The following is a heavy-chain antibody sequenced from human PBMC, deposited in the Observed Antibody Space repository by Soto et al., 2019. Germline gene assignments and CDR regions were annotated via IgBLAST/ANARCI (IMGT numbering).Heavy chain of an antibody. CDR1: GGSISSYY. Sequence: QVQLQESGPGLVKPSETLSLTCTVSGGSISSYYWSWIRQRPGKGLEWIGYIYYSGSTNYNPSLKSRVPISVDTSKNQFSLKLSSVTAADTAVYYCARLLWSSWDWFDPWGQGTLVTVSS. CDR2: IYYSGST. D-gene: IGHD3-10*01. CDR3: ARLLWSSWDWFDP. J-gene: IGHJ5*02. V-gene: IGHV4-59*08.